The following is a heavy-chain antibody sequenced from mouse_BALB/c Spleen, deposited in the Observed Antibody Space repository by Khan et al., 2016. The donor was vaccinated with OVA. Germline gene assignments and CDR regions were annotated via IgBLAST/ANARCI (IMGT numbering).Heavy chain of an antibody. Sequence: QVQLQQSGPGLVQPSQSLSITCTVSGFSLTSYGVHWVRQSPGKGLEWLGVIWSGGSTDYNAAFISRLYISKDNSKSQAFFKMNSLQANETAIYYWARNYYYDEGLAYWGQGTLVTVSA. CDR2: IWSGGST. D-gene: IGHD2-4*01. CDR3: ARNYYYDEGLAY. CDR1: GFSLTSYG. V-gene: IGHV2-2*02. J-gene: IGHJ3*01.